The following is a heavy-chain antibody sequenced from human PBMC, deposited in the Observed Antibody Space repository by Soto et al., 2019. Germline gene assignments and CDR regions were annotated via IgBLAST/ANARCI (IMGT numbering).Heavy chain of an antibody. CDR2: ISGSGGST. Sequence: GVSLRLSCAASGFTFSSYAMSWVRQAPGKGLEWVSAISGSGGSTYYADSVKGRFTISRDNSKNTLYLQMNSLRAEDTAVYYCAKEGLQYYYYYMDVWGKGTTVTVSS. CDR3: AKEGLQYYYYYMDV. V-gene: IGHV3-23*01. CDR1: GFTFSSYA. J-gene: IGHJ6*03.